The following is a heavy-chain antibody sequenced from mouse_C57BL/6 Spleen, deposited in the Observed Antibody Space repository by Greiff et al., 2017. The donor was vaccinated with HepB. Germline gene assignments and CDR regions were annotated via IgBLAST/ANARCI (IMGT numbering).Heavy chain of an antibody. Sequence: QVQLKESGAELARPGASVKMSCKASGYTFTSYTMHWVKQRPGQGLEWIGYINPSSGYTKYNQKFKDKATLTADKSSSTAYMQLSSLTSEDSAVYYCAREITTVVAPWYFDVWGTGTTVTVSS. CDR2: INPSSGYT. V-gene: IGHV1-4*01. D-gene: IGHD1-1*01. CDR1: GYTFTSYT. CDR3: AREITTVVAPWYFDV. J-gene: IGHJ1*03.